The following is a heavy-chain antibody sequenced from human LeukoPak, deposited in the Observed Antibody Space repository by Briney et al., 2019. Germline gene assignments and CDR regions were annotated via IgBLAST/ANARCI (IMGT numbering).Heavy chain of an antibody. D-gene: IGHD6-25*01. CDR1: GGSPSSTNW. CDR3: AREGGFYRPLDY. Sequence: SETLSLTCGLSGGSPSSTNWWTWIRQPPGKGLEWIGEFHLDGRTNFNPSLKSRLTMSVDLSENHVSLKLTSVTAADTAVYYCAREGGFYRPLDYSGQGTLVTVSS. V-gene: IGHV4-4*02. CDR2: FHLDGRT. J-gene: IGHJ4*02.